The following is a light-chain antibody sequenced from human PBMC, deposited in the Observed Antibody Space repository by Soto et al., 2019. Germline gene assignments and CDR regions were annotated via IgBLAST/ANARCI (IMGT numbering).Light chain of an antibody. CDR1: SSDIGSYNL. Sequence: QSALTQPASVSGSPGQSITVSCTGTSSDIGSYNLVSWYQHHPGKAPKLMIYAVSKRPSGVSSRFSGSKSGNTASLTISGFQVEDGADYFCCSFAGSSTLLFGGGTKLTVL. J-gene: IGLJ2*01. V-gene: IGLV2-23*02. CDR2: AVS. CDR3: CSFAGSSTLL.